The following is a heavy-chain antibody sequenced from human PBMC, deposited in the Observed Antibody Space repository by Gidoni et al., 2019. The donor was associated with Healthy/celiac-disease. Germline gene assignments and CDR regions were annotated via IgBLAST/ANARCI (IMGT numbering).Heavy chain of an antibody. CDR3: AREGRITIFGVGFDP. V-gene: IGHV4-61*02. Sequence: QVQLQESGPGLVKPSQTLSLPCPVSGGSISRGSYYLSWIRQRSGKGLEWIVRIYTSGSTNYTPSLKSRVTISVDTSKNQFSLKLSSVTAADTAVYYCAREGRITIFGVGFDPWGQGTLVTVSS. J-gene: IGHJ5*02. CDR2: IYTSGST. CDR1: GGSISRGSYY. D-gene: IGHD3-3*01.